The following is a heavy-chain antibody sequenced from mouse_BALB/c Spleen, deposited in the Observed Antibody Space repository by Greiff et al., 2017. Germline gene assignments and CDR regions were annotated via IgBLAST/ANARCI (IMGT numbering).Heavy chain of an antibody. D-gene: IGHD2-10*02. CDR2: ISYSGST. J-gene: IGHJ4*01. CDR1: GYSITSDYA. V-gene: IGHV3-2*02. Sequence: EVMLVESGPGLVKPSQSLSLTCTVTGYSITSDYAWNWIRQFPGNKLEWMGYISYSGSTSYNPSLKSRISITRDTSKNQFFLQLNSVTTEDTATYYCARKDGYGNYGAMDYWGQGTSVTVSS. CDR3: ARKDGYGNYGAMDY.